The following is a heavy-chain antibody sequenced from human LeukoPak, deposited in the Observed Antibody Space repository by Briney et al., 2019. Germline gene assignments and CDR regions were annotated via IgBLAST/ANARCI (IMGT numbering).Heavy chain of an antibody. CDR3: ARDGRIIVLDY. D-gene: IGHD1-26*01. CDR1: GFTFSSYG. V-gene: IGHV3-33*01. CDR2: IWYDGSNK. Sequence: GSLRLSCAASGFTFSSYGMHWVRQAPGKGLEWVAVIWYDGSNKYYADSVKGRFTISRDNSKNTLYLQMNSLRAEDTAVYYCARDGRIIVLDYWGQGTLVTVSS. J-gene: IGHJ4*02.